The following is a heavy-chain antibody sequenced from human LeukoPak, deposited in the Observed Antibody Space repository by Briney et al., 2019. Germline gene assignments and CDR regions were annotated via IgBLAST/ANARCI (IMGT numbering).Heavy chain of an antibody. J-gene: IGHJ4*02. D-gene: IGHD5-18*01. Sequence: PGGSLRLSCAASGFTFSSYGMHWVRQAPGKGLEWVAVISYDGSNKYYADSVKGRFTISRDNSKNTLYLEMNSLRAEDTAVYYCAKEGERGYSYGYFHYWGQGTLVTVSS. CDR3: AKEGERGYSYGYFHY. V-gene: IGHV3-30*18. CDR2: ISYDGSNK. CDR1: GFTFSSYG.